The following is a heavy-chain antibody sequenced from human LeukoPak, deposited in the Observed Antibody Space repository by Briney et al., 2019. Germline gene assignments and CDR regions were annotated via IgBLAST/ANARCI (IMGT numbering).Heavy chain of an antibody. V-gene: IGHV3-7*03. D-gene: IGHD3-22*01. J-gene: IGHJ3*02. CDR1: GFTFSSYW. CDR3: AKPPTYYYDSSGYVSDAFDI. Sequence: PGGSLRLSCAASGFTFSSYWMGWVRQAPGKGLEWVANIQQGGSHKYYVDSVKGRFTISRDNSKNTLYLQMNSLRAEDTAVYYCAKPPTYYYDSSGYVSDAFDIWGQGTMVTVSS. CDR2: IQQGGSHK.